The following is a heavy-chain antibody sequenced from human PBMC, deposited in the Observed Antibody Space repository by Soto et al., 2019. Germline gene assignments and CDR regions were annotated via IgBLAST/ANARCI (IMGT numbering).Heavy chain of an antibody. CDR1: GGTFSSYA. Sequence: QVQLVQSGAEVKKPGSSVKVSCKASGGTFSSYAISWVRQAPGQGLEWMGGIIPIFGTANYAQKFQGRVTITADESTSTAYMELSSLRSEDTAVYYCAAYSSGWSYRDYYYYGMDVWGQGTTVTVSS. D-gene: IGHD6-19*01. CDR2: IIPIFGTA. CDR3: AAYSSGWSYRDYYYYGMDV. J-gene: IGHJ6*02. V-gene: IGHV1-69*01.